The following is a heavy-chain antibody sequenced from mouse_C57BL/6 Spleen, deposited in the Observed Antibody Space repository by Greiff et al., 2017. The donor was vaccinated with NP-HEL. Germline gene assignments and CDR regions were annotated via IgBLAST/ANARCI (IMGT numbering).Heavy chain of an antibody. CDR2: INSDGGST. CDR3: ARHGYGDYDYGY. Sequence: EVQGVESGGGLVQPGESLKLSCESNEYEFPSHDMSWVRKTPEKRLELVAAINSDGGSTYYPDTMERRFIISRDNTKKTLYLQMSSLRSDNTALYYCARHGYGDYDYGYWGQGTTLTVSS. D-gene: IGHD2-2*01. V-gene: IGHV5-2*01. J-gene: IGHJ2*01. CDR1: EYEFPSHD.